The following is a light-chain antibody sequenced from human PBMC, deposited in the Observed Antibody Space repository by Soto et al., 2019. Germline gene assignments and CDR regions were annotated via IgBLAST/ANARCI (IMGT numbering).Light chain of an antibody. Sequence: DIQMTQSPSTLSASVGDRVTITCRASQSISSWLAWYQQKPGKAPKLLIYDASSLESGVPSRFSGSGSGTEFTLTISSLQPDDSATYYCQQYNSYPYTVGQGTKLEIK. V-gene: IGKV1-5*01. CDR1: QSISSW. J-gene: IGKJ2*01. CDR3: QQYNSYPYT. CDR2: DAS.